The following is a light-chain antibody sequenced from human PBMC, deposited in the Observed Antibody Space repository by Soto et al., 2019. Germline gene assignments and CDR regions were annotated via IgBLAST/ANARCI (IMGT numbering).Light chain of an antibody. Sequence: EIVLTQSPGTLSLSPGERATLSCRASQSVSNNYLAWYQQKPGQAPRLLIYGASNRATGIPDRFSGSGSGTDFTLTISSLEPEDFAVYDCQQLINRFGGGTNVDIK. CDR1: QSVSNNY. V-gene: IGKV3-20*01. CDR2: GAS. CDR3: QQLINR. J-gene: IGKJ4*01.